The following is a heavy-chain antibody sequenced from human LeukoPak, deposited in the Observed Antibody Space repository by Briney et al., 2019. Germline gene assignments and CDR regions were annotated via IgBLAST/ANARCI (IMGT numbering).Heavy chain of an antibody. CDR2: IKQDGSEK. V-gene: IGHV3-7*01. D-gene: IGHD6-13*01. Sequence: PGGSLRLSCAASGFTFSSYWMSWVRQAPGKGLEWVANIKQDGSEKYYVDSVKGRFTISRDNAKNSLYLQMNSLKAEDTAVYYCARDLPEGSWYWGLPLYGYYFDYWGQGTLVTVSS. CDR3: ARDLPEGSWYWGLPLYGYYFDY. CDR1: GFTFSSYW. J-gene: IGHJ4*02.